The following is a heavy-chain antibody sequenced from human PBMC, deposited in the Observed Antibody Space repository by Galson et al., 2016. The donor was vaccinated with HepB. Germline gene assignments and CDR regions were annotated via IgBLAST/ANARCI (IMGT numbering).Heavy chain of an antibody. CDR3: AKPFLSSGLYCCDY. J-gene: IGHJ4*02. CDR2: INRDESST. D-gene: IGHD6-19*01. CDR1: GFTFSSYY. V-gene: IGHV3-74*01. Sequence: SLRLSCAASGFTFSSYYVHWVRQAPGKGLVWVSRINRDESSTSYADYVKGRFTISRDNAKNTLYLLMNSLRDDDTAVYYCAKPFLSSGLYCCDYWGRGTLVTVSS.